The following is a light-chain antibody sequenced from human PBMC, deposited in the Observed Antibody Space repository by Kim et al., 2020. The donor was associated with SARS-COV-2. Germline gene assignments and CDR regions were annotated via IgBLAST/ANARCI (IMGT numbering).Light chain of an antibody. V-gene: IGLV1-47*02. Sequence: GPSVTIACSGSSSNIGSNYVYWYQQLPGTAPKLLIYSNNQRPSGVPDRFSGSKSGTSASLAISGLRSEDEADYYCAAWDDSLSGWVFGGGTQLTVL. CDR2: SNN. CDR3: AAWDDSLSGWV. J-gene: IGLJ3*02. CDR1: SSNIGSNY.